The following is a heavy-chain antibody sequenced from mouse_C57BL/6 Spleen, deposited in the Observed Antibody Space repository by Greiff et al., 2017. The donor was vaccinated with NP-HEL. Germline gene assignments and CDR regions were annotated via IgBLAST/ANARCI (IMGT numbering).Heavy chain of an antibody. CDR3: ARSSAQAAWFAY. CDR2: IYPGSGST. CDR1: GYTFTSYW. J-gene: IGHJ3*01. Sequence: QVQLQQPGAELVKPGASVKMSCKASGYTFTSYWITWVKQRPGQGLEWIGDIYPGSGSTNYNEKFKSKATLTVDTSSSTAYMQLSSLTSEDSAVDYCARSSAQAAWFAYWGQGTLVTVSA. V-gene: IGHV1-55*01. D-gene: IGHD3-2*02.